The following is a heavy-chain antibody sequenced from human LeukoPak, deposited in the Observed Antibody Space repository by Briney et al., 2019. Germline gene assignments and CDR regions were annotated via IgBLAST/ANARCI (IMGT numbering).Heavy chain of an antibody. V-gene: IGHV4-39*01. CDR3: ATLWFGEQITYY. Sequence: SETLSLTCTVSGGSISSSGYYWGWIRQPPGKGLEWIGSIYYSGSTYYNSSLKSRVTISVDTSKNQFSLKLSSVTAADTAVYYCATLWFGEQITYYWGQGTLVTVSS. D-gene: IGHD3-10*01. CDR2: IYYSGST. CDR1: GGSISSSGYY. J-gene: IGHJ4*02.